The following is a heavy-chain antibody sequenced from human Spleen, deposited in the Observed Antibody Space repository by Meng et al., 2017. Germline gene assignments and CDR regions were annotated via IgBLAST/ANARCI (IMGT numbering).Heavy chain of an antibody. CDR2: IYYSGST. CDR3: ARALYYYGSGSYYNEELYFDY. CDR1: GGSISSSSYY. V-gene: IGHV4-39*07. Sequence: SETLSLTCTVSGGSISSSSYYWGWIRQPPGKGLEWIGSIYYSGSTYYNPSLKSRVTISVDTSKNQFSLKLSSVTAADTAVYYCARALYYYGSGSYYNEELYFDYWGQGTLVTVSS. D-gene: IGHD3-10*01. J-gene: IGHJ4*02.